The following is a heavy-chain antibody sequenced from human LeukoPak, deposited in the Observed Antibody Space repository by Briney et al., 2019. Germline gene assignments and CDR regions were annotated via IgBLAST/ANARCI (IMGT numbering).Heavy chain of an antibody. CDR2: IYPGDSDT. V-gene: IGHV5-51*01. Sequence: GESLKISCKASGYDFTSYWFAWVRQMPGKGLEWMGIIYPGDSDTRYSPSFQGQVTISADKSISTAYLQWSSLKASDTAMYYCARHPHGYCSSTSCFDNWFDPWGQGTLVTVSS. CDR1: GYDFTSYW. CDR3: ARHPHGYCSSTSCFDNWFDP. D-gene: IGHD2-2*01. J-gene: IGHJ5*02.